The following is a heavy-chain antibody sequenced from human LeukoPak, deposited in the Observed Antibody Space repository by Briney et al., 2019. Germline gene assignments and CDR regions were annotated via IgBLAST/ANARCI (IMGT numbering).Heavy chain of an antibody. V-gene: IGHV4-61*03. Sequence: PETLSLTCTVSGYSLSTVYYWDWIRQPPGKGLEWIGYVDHTASTNLNPSLTARVSTSRHTTKTRFSLRLRSVTAADTAVYCCARGRVSSSTWYSTYDNYFYMDVWGKGTTVTVSS. CDR2: VDHTAST. CDR3: ARGRVSSSTWYSTYDNYFYMDV. J-gene: IGHJ6*03. CDR1: GYSLSTVYY. D-gene: IGHD3-9*01.